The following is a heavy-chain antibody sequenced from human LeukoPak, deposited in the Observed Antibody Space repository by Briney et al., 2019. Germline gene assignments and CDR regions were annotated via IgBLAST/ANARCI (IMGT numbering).Heavy chain of an antibody. Sequence: GESLKISCKGSGYSFTSYWIGWVRQMPGKGLGWMGIIYPGDSDTRYSPSFQGQVTISADKSISTAYLQWSSLKASDTAMYYCARANYYDSSGYPDAFDIWGQGTMVTVSS. J-gene: IGHJ3*02. CDR2: IYPGDSDT. V-gene: IGHV5-51*01. CDR3: ARANYYDSSGYPDAFDI. D-gene: IGHD3-22*01. CDR1: GYSFTSYW.